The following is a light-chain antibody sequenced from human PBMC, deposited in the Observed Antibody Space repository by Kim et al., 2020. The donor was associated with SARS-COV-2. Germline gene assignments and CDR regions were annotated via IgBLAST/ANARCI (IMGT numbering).Light chain of an antibody. J-gene: IGLJ3*02. V-gene: IGLV1-44*01. CDR1: DSNVGRTS. CDR2: GDD. Sequence: QPVLTQPPTASGTIGQRVTISCSGSDSNVGRTSVNWYRHLPGTAPTLLIYGDDRRPSGVPARFSGSRSATSASLAISGLQSDDEGDYYCAAWDDSLHGVVFGGGTQLTVL. CDR3: AAWDDSLHGVV.